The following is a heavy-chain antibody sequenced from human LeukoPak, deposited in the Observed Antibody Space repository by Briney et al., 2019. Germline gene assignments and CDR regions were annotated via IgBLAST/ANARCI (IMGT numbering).Heavy chain of an antibody. CDR2: INPSAGST. CDR3: ARVQVDSSGWYHFDY. V-gene: IGHV1-46*01. D-gene: IGHD6-19*01. Sequence: GASVKGSFKASGYTFITYYMHWVRQAPGQGGERMGLINPSAGSTTYAQKFQGRVILTRDTSTSTVYMELTSLTSEDTAVYYCARVQVDSSGWYHFDYWGQGTLVTVSS. CDR1: GYTFITYY. J-gene: IGHJ4*02.